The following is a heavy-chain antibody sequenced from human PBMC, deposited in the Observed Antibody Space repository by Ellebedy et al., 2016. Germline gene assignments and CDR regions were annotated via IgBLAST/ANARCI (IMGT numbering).Heavy chain of an antibody. D-gene: IGHD4-17*01. V-gene: IGHV1-69*13. CDR1: RGTFSSYA. Sequence: SVKVSXKASRGTFSSYAISWVRQAPGQGLEWMGGIIPIFGTANYAQKFQGRVTITADESTSTAYMELSSLRSEDTAVYYCARAGLRDYYYYYMDVWGKGTTVTVSS. CDR3: ARAGLRDYYYYYMDV. CDR2: IIPIFGTA. J-gene: IGHJ6*03.